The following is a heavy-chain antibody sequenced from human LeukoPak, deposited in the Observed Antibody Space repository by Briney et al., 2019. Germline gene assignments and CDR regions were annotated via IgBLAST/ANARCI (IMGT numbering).Heavy chain of an antibody. CDR2: INHNGNVN. CDR1: GFTFSSYW. Sequence: GGSLRLSCAASGFTFSSYWMNWARQAPGEGLEWVASINHNGNVNYYVDSVKGRFTISRDNAKNSLYLQMSNLRAEDAAVYFCARGGGLDVWGQGATVTVSS. V-gene: IGHV3-7*03. J-gene: IGHJ6*02. CDR3: ARGGGLDV. D-gene: IGHD3-16*01.